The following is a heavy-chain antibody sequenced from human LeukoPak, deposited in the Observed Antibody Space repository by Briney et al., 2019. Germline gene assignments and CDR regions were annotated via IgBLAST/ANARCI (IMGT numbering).Heavy chain of an antibody. CDR3: VKKLVGTTSGGPLDY. CDR2: IRDSGSST. CDR1: GFTFSSYA. D-gene: IGHD1-26*01. V-gene: IGHV3-23*01. J-gene: IGHJ4*02. Sequence: GGSLRLSCAASGFTFSSYAMSWDRQAPGKGLEWVSGIRDSGSSTYYVDSVKGRFTISRDNSKNTLYLQMNSLQAEDTAIYYCVKKLVGTTSGGPLDYWGQGTLVIVSS.